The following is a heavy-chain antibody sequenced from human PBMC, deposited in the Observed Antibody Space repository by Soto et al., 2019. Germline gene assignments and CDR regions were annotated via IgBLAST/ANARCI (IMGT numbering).Heavy chain of an antibody. V-gene: IGHV1-69*13. J-gene: IGHJ4*02. Sequence: SVKVSCKASGGTFSSYAISWVRQAPGQGLEWMGGIIPIFGTANYAQKFQGRVTITADESTSTAYMELSSLRSEDTAVYYCASLIGQVALHDYWAQGTLVTGSS. CDR3: ASLIGQVALHDY. CDR2: IIPIFGTA. CDR1: GGTFSSYA. D-gene: IGHD3-9*01.